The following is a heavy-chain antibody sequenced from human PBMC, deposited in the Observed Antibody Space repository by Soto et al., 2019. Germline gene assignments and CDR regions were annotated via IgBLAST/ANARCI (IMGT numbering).Heavy chain of an antibody. Sequence: SETLSLTCAVYGGSFSGYYWSWIRQPPGKGLEWIGEINHSGSTNYNPSLKSRVTISVDTSKNQFSLKLSSVTAADTAVYYCARVGGPSWGFLFYDYWGQGTLVTVSS. D-gene: IGHD3-10*01. J-gene: IGHJ4*02. CDR1: GGSFSGYY. CDR2: INHSGST. V-gene: IGHV4-34*01. CDR3: ARVGGPSWGFLFYDY.